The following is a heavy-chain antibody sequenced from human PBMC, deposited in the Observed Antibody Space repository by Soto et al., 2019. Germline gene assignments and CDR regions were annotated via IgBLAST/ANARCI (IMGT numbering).Heavy chain of an antibody. Sequence: SETLSLTCAVYGGSFSGYYWSWIRQPPGKGLEWIGEINHSGSTNYNPSLKSRVTISVDTSKNQFSLKLSSVTAADTAVYYCARFDVERATINPGYYYGMDVWGQGTTGTVSS. CDR3: ARFDVERATINPGYYYGMDV. CDR1: GGSFSGYY. V-gene: IGHV4-34*01. CDR2: INHSGST. J-gene: IGHJ6*02. D-gene: IGHD5-12*01.